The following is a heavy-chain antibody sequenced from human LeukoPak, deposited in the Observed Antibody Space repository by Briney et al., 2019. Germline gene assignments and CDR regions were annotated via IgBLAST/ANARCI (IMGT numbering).Heavy chain of an antibody. CDR2: INHSGST. D-gene: IGHD4-17*01. CDR3: ARGFSTVTRAWGY. J-gene: IGHJ4*02. CDR1: GGSFSGYY. V-gene: IGHV4-34*01. Sequence: SETLSLTCAVYGGSFSGYYWSWIRQPPGKGLEWIGEINHSGSTNYNPSLKSRVTISVDTSKNQFSLKLGSVTAADTAVYYCARGFSTVTRAWGYWGQGTLVTVSS.